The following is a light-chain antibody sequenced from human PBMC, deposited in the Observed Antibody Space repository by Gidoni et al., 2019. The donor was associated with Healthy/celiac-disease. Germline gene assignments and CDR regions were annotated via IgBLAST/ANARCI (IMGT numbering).Light chain of an antibody. CDR1: QGISSA. J-gene: IGKJ5*01. CDR2: DAS. CDR3: QQFNSGIT. V-gene: IGKV1-13*02. Sequence: AIQLTQSPSSLSASVGDRVTITCRASQGISSALAWYQQKPGKAPKLLIYDASSLERGVPSRFSGSGSGTDFTLTISSLQPEDFATYYCQQFNSGITFGQGTRLEIK.